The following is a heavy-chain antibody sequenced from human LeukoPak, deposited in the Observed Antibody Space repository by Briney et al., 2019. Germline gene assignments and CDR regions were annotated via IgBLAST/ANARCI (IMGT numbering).Heavy chain of an antibody. Sequence: SVKVSCKASGGTFSSYAISWVRQAPGQGLEWMGGIIPIFGTANYAQKFQGRVTITADESTSTAYMELSSLRSEDTAVYYCARDTDRGSSFWFDPWGQGTLVTVSS. V-gene: IGHV1-69*13. J-gene: IGHJ5*02. CDR1: GGTFSSYA. D-gene: IGHD6-13*01. CDR3: ARDTDRGSSFWFDP. CDR2: IIPIFGTA.